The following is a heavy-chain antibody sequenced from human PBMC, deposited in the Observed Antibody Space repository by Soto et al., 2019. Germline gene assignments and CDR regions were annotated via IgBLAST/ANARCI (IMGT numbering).Heavy chain of an antibody. CDR2: IYYSGST. D-gene: IGHD6-13*01. Sequence: PSETLSLTCTVSGGSISSGDYYWSWIRQPPGKGLEWIGYIYYSGSTYYNPSLKSRVTISVDTSKNQFSLKLSSVTAADTAVYDCARGIAAAGTYYFDYWGQGTLVTVPA. J-gene: IGHJ4*02. CDR3: ARGIAAAGTYYFDY. CDR1: GGSISSGDYY. V-gene: IGHV4-30-4*01.